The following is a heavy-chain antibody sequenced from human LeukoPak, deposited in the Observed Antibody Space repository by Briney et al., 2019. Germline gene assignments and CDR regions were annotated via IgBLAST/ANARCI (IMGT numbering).Heavy chain of an antibody. D-gene: IGHD4-17*01. CDR2: IYYSGST. J-gene: IGHJ4*02. V-gene: IGHV4-30-4*08. CDR1: GGSISSGDYY. CDR3: ARDLSNGDYYPFGY. Sequence: SQTLSLTCTVSGGSISSGDYYWSWIRQPPGKGLEWIGYIYYSGSTYYNPSLKGRVTIPVDTSKNQFSLKLSSVTAADTAVYYCARDLSNGDYYPFGYWGQGTLVTVSS.